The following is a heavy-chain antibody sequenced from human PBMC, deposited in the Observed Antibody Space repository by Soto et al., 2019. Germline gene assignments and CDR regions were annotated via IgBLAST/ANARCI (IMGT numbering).Heavy chain of an antibody. CDR3: ARYAAVPGEAYRFGY. CDR1: GDSVTSNVW. D-gene: IGHD4-4*01. J-gene: IGHJ4*02. V-gene: IGHV4-4*02. CDR2: AYHNGLT. Sequence: SETLSLTCAVSGDSVTSNVWWSWVRQPPGKGLEWIGEAYHNGLTDYNPSLRSRVTMSVDTSKNEFSLKLTSLTAADTAIYYFARYAAVPGEAYRFGYWGQGTRGTVAT.